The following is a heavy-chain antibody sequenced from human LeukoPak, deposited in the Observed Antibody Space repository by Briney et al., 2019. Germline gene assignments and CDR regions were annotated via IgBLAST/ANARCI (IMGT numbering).Heavy chain of an antibody. Sequence: SETLSLTCAVYGGSFSGYYWSWIRQPPGKGLEWIGEINHSGSTNYNPSLKSRVTISVDKSKNQFSLKLSSVTAADTAVYYCARATSSGYYSDFGYWGQGTLVTVSS. V-gene: IGHV4-34*01. D-gene: IGHD3-22*01. CDR3: ARATSSGYYSDFGY. CDR2: INHSGST. CDR1: GGSFSGYY. J-gene: IGHJ4*02.